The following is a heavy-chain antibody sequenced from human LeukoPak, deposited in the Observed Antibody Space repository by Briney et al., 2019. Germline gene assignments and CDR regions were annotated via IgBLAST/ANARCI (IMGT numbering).Heavy chain of an antibody. CDR3: AKVIPIRYSKGPYYFDY. Sequence: GGSLRLSCAASGFTFSSYAMHWVRQAPGKGLEWVAVISYDGSNKYYADSVKGRFTISRDNSKNTLDLQMNSLRAEDTAVYYCAKVIPIRYSKGPYYFDYWGQGTLVTVSS. D-gene: IGHD2-15*01. J-gene: IGHJ4*02. CDR1: GFTFSSYA. V-gene: IGHV3-30-3*01. CDR2: ISYDGSNK.